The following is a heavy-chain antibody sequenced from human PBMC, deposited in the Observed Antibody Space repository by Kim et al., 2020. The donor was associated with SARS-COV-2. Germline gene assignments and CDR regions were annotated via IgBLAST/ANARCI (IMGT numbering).Heavy chain of an antibody. D-gene: IGHD5-18*01. CDR1: GDSISTYD. CDR2: IFYGGST. J-gene: IGHJ6*02. CDR3: ARGSSDTSMALWRNYYYGMDV. V-gene: IGHV4-59*13. Sequence: SETLSLTCTVSGDSISTYDWNWIRQPPGKGLEWIGYIFYGGSTDYNPSLKSRVTISVDTSKNQFSLKLRSVTVADTAVYYCARGSSDTSMALWRNYYYGMDVGGQGTTVTVSS.